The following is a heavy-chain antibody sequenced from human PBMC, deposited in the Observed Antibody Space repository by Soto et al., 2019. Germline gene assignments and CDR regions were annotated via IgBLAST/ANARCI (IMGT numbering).Heavy chain of an antibody. CDR3: ARDHSGSYNQRFDY. D-gene: IGHD1-26*01. J-gene: IGHJ4*02. CDR2: ISSSSSYI. V-gene: IGHV3-21*01. Sequence: GGSLRLSCAASGFTFSSYSMNWVRQAPGKGLEWVSSISSSSSYIYYADSVKGRFTISRDNAKNSLYLQMNSLRAEDTAVYYCARDHSGSYNQRFDYWGQGTLVTVSS. CDR1: GFTFSSYS.